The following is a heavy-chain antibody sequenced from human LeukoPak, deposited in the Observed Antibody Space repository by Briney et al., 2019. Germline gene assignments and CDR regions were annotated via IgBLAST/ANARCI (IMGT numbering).Heavy chain of an antibody. J-gene: IGHJ4*02. CDR1: GFTFSSYG. CDR3: AKGHYDSSGSIFDY. V-gene: IGHV3-23*01. D-gene: IGHD3-22*01. CDR2: ISGSGGST. Sequence: PGGSLRLSCAASGFTFSSYGMSWVRQAPGKGLEWVSAISGSGGSTYYADSVKGRFTISRDNSKNTLYLQMNSLRAEDTAVYYCAKGHYDSSGSIFDYWGQGTLVTVSS.